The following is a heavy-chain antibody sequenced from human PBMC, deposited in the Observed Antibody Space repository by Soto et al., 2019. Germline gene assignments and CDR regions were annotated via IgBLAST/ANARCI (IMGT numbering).Heavy chain of an antibody. Sequence: QVQLQESGPGLVKPSETLSLTCTVSGGSISSYYWSWIRQPAGKGLEWIGRIYTSGSTNYNPSLKSRVTMSVDTSKNQFSLKLSSVTAADTAVYYCARDNWIANPPYYCYYGMDVWGQGTTVTVSS. CDR3: ARDNWIANPPYYCYYGMDV. V-gene: IGHV4-4*07. J-gene: IGHJ6*02. CDR2: IYTSGST. D-gene: IGHD2-2*03. CDR1: GGSISSYY.